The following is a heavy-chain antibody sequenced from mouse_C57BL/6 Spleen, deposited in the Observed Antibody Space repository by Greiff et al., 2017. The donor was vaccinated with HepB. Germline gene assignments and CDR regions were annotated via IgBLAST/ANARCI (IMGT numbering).Heavy chain of an antibody. CDR2: FYPGSGSI. J-gene: IGHJ2*01. CDR3: ARHEGITTVVATGGYFDY. D-gene: IGHD1-1*01. Sequence: QVQLKESGAELVKPGASVKLSCKASGYTFTEYTIHWVKQRSGQGLEWIGWFYPGSGSIKYNEKFKDKATLTADKSSSTVYMELSRLTSEDSAVYFCARHEGITTVVATGGYFDYWGQGTTLTVSS. V-gene: IGHV1-62-2*01. CDR1: GYTFTEYT.